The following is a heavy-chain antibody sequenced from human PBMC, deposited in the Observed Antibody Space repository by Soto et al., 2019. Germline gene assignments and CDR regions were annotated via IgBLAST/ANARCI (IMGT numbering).Heavy chain of an antibody. V-gene: IGHV3-9*01. D-gene: IGHD2-21*02. CDR1: GFSFDDYA. CDR3: AKSTGGTANGMGV. J-gene: IGHJ6*02. Sequence: EVQVVESGGGLVQPGRSLRLSCAASGFSFDDYAMHWVRQAPGKGLEWVSGISWNSGTIGYADSVKGRFTISRDNAKNAQYLQMNSLRAEDTALYDCAKSTGGTANGMGVWGQGTTVSVSS. CDR2: ISWNSGTI.